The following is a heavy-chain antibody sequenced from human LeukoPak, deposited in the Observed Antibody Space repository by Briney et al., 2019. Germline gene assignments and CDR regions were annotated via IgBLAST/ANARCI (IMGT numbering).Heavy chain of an antibody. CDR1: GYTFTGYC. V-gene: IGHV1-2*02. CDR2: INPNSGGT. D-gene: IGHD3-22*01. CDR3: ARDYYESSGYFGY. J-gene: IGHJ4*02. Sequence: ASVKVSCKSSGYTFTGYCMHWVREAPGQGLEWMGWINPNSGGTNYAQKFQGRVTMTRDTSISTAYMELSRLRSDDTAVYYCARDYYESSGYFGYWGQGTLVTVSS.